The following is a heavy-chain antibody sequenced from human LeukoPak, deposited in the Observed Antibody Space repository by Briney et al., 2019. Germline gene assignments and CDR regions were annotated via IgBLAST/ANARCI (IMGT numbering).Heavy chain of an antibody. CDR2: INPHNGGT. D-gene: IGHD5-12*01. CDR1: GYTFTSYI. J-gene: IGHJ4*02. V-gene: IGHV1-2*02. CDR3: ARGDYDVFGVGDY. Sequence: ASVKVSCKASGYTFTSYIMNWVRQAPGQGLEWMGCINPHNGGTNYAQKFQGRVTVTRDTSISAAYMDLSRLRSDDTAMYYCARGDYDVFGVGDYWGQGTLVTVSS.